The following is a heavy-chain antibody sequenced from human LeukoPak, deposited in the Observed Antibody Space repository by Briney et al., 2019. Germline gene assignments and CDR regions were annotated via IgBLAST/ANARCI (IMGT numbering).Heavy chain of an antibody. CDR1: GYTFIAYY. V-gene: IGHV1-2*02. D-gene: IGHD3-16*02. Sequence: ASVKVSCSTSGYTFIAYYLHWVRQPPGQGLEWMGWINSNSGGTEYAQKLQGRVTLTRDTSISTAYMELSRLRSDDTAVYYCASVHVPDRGIDCQNLVMVYWGQGTLVSASS. CDR2: INSNSGGT. J-gene: IGHJ4*02. CDR3: ASVHVPDRGIDCQNLVMVY.